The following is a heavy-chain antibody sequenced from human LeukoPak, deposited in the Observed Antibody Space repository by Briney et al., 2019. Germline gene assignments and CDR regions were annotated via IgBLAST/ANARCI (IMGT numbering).Heavy chain of an antibody. CDR1: AFTFSSFA. CDR2: LGGSGGST. Sequence: PGGSLRLSCAASAFTFSSFAMSWVRQAPGKGLEWVSTLGGSGGSTFYADSVRGRFSISRDNSKNTLYLHLNSLRAEDTAVYYCAKGPPVLLWFGESLHWGQGTLVTVSS. D-gene: IGHD3-10*01. V-gene: IGHV3-23*01. CDR3: AKGPPVLLWFGESLH. J-gene: IGHJ4*02.